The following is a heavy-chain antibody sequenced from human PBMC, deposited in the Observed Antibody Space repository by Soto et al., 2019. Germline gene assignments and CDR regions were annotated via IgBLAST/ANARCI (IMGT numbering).Heavy chain of an antibody. V-gene: IGHV4-59*01. J-gene: IGHJ3*02. D-gene: IGHD2-21*02. CDR3: ARGWGAVVVTAKQAFDI. CDR1: GGSISSYY. Sequence: SETLSLTCTVSGGSISSYYWSWIRQPPGKGLEWIGYIYYSGSTNYNPSLKSRVTISVDTSKNQFSLKLSSVTAADTDVYSCARGWGAVVVTAKQAFDIWGQGTMVTVSS. CDR2: IYYSGST.